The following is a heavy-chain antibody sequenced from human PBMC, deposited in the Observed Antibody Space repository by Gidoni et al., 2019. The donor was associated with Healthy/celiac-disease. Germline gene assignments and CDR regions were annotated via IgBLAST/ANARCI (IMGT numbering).Heavy chain of an antibody. V-gene: IGHV3-48*03. D-gene: IGHD3-10*01. CDR3: ARDAARNLPVLLWFGELVILDY. J-gene: IGHJ4*02. Sequence: EVHLVESGGGLVQPGGSLRLSCAASGFPFCSYDMNWVRQAPGHGLELVSYISSSGSTIYYADSVKGRFTISRDNAKNSLYLQMNSLRAEDTAVYYCARDAARNLPVLLWFGELVILDYWGQGTLVTVSS. CDR1: GFPFCSYD. CDR2: ISSSGSTI.